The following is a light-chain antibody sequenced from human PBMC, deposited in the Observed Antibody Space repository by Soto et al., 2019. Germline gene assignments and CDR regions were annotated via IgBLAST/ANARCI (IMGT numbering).Light chain of an antibody. CDR3: QQYGGSPIT. Sequence: EIVLTQSPGTLSLSPGERATLSCRASQSVSSSSLAWYQQKPGQAPRLLIYGASSRATGIPDRFSGSGSGTDFTLTISRLEPEDFAVYYCQQYGGSPITFGRGTRLEIK. CDR2: GAS. V-gene: IGKV3-20*01. CDR1: QSVSSSS. J-gene: IGKJ5*01.